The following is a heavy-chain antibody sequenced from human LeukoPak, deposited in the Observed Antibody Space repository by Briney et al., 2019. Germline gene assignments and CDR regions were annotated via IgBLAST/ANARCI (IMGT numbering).Heavy chain of an antibody. Sequence: PGRSLRLSCAASGFTFDDYAMHWVRQAPGKGLEWVSGISWNSGSIGYADSVKGRSTISRDNAKNSLYLQMNSLRAEDTALYYCAKDPSYDIKYYFDYWGQGTLVTVSS. CDR2: ISWNSGSI. CDR1: GFTFDDYA. CDR3: AKDPSYDIKYYFDY. V-gene: IGHV3-9*01. J-gene: IGHJ4*02. D-gene: IGHD3-9*01.